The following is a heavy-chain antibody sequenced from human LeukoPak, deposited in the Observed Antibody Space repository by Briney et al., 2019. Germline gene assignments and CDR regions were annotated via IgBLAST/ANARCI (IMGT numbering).Heavy chain of an antibody. D-gene: IGHD6-19*01. CDR2: IYPGDSDT. V-gene: IGHV5-51*01. CDR1: GYSFTRYW. J-gene: IGHJ4*02. CDR3: GRHLIAVAGIPQTPFDN. Sequence: GESLKISCKASGYSFTRYWIGWVRQMPGKGLECMGIIYPGDSDTRYSPSFQGQVTFSVDKSISTAYLQWSSLKASDTAMYFCGRHLIAVAGIPQTPFDNWGQGARVTVSS.